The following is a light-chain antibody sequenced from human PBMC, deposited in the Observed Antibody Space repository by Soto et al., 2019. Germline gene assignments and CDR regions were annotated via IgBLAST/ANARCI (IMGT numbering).Light chain of an antibody. CDR3: KQLHDHPIT. CDR1: QGIRSY. CDR2: AAS. V-gene: IGKV1-9*01. Sequence: IPLTQSPSSLSASVGDIVTITCRASQGIRSYLAWYQQKAGKAPNLLIYAASTLQSGVPSRFSGSGSGTHFTLNISTLQTEDIATYSCKQLHDHPITFGQGKRLEMK. J-gene: IGKJ5*01.